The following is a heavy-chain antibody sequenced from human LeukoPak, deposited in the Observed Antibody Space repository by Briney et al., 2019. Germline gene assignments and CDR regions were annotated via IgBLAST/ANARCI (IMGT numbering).Heavy chain of an antibody. Sequence: SETLSLTCTVSGGSISSSSYYWGWIRQPPGKGLEWIGSIYYSGSAYYNPSLKSRVTISVDTSKNQFSLKLSSVPAADTAVYYCARVWGPVTSSSYYYYYMDVWGKGTTVTVSS. CDR1: GGSISSSSYY. D-gene: IGHD3-16*01. J-gene: IGHJ6*03. CDR2: IYYSGSA. CDR3: ARVWGPVTSSSYYYYYMDV. V-gene: IGHV4-39*07.